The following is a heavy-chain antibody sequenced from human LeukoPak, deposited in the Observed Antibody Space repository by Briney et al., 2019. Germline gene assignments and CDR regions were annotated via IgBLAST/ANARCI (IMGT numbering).Heavy chain of an antibody. CDR1: GGSISSYF. CDR3: ARRGCSAGSCYLGV. J-gene: IGHJ4*02. V-gene: IGHV4-59*08. D-gene: IGHD2-15*01. Sequence: SETLSLTCTVSGGSISSYFWSWIRQTPGKALEWIGYIYYSGSTNYNPSLKSRVTISVDTSKNQFSLKLSSVTAADTAVYYCARRGCSAGSCYLGVWGQGILVTVSS. CDR2: IYYSGST.